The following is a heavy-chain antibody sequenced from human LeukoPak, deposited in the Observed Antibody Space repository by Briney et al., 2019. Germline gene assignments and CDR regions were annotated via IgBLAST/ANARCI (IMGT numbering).Heavy chain of an antibody. CDR3: AMAEMLDSNYDY. CDR1: GFTFSDYW. CDR2: INPDGTTT. D-gene: IGHD5-24*01. V-gene: IGHV3-74*01. Sequence: GGSLRLSCAASGFTFSDYWMHWVRQAPGKGLVWVSCINPDGTTTSYADSVKGRFTISRDNAKDTVYLQMNSLRAEDTAVYYCAMAEMLDSNYDYWGQGTLVTVSS. J-gene: IGHJ4*02.